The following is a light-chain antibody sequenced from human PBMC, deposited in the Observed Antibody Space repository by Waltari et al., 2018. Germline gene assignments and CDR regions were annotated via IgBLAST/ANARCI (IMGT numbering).Light chain of an antibody. Sequence: DIVMTQSPATLSVSPGERATLPCRASQSVGSNLAWYQQKPGQALRLLIFAASRGATGIPARFSGSGSGTEFTLTIGSLQSEDFAVYYCQQYNNWPPYTFGQGTKVEIK. CDR3: QQYNNWPPYT. J-gene: IGKJ2*01. CDR1: QSVGSN. CDR2: AAS. V-gene: IGKV3-15*01.